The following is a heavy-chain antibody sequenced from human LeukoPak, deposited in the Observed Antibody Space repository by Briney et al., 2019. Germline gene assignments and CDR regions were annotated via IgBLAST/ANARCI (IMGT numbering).Heavy chain of an antibody. CDR1: GYSISSGYY. Sequence: PSETLSLTCTVSGYSISSGYYWGWIRQPPGKGLEWIGSIYHSGSTYYNPSLKSRVTISVDTSKNQFSLKLSSVTAADTAVYYCARGGRWLQLLYWGQGTLVTVSS. CDR2: IYHSGST. V-gene: IGHV4-38-2*02. CDR3: ARGGRWLQLLY. J-gene: IGHJ4*02. D-gene: IGHD5-24*01.